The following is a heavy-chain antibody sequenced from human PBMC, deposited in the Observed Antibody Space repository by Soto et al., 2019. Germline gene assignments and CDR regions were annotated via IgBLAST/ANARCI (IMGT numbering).Heavy chain of an antibody. CDR2: INPICGTT. CDR1: GDTFSSYS. V-gene: IGHV1-69*05. Sequence: SVKVSCKASGDTFSSYSISWVRQAPGQGLEWMGGINPICGTTNYAQKFQGRVTITRDKSTSTAYMELSSLRSEDTAVYYCARAPPYCSSCFCLMTGTEFDTLCQDNMLTISS. CDR3: ARAPPYCSSCFCLMTGTEFDT. J-gene: IGHJ5*01. D-gene: IGHD2-2*01.